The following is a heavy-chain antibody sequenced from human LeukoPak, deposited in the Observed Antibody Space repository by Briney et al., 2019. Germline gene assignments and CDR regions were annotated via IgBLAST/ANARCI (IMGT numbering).Heavy chain of an antibody. D-gene: IGHD2-2*01. CDR1: GGSFSGYY. J-gene: IGHJ4*02. CDR2: INHSGST. CDR3: ARGFVVRDAVPAAGYFDY. Sequence: PSETLSLTCAVYGGSFSGYYWSWIRQPPGKGLEWIGEINHSGSTNYNPSLKSRVTISVDTSKNQFSLKLSSVTAADTAVYYCARGFVVRDAVPAAGYFDYWGQGTLVTVSS. V-gene: IGHV4-34*01.